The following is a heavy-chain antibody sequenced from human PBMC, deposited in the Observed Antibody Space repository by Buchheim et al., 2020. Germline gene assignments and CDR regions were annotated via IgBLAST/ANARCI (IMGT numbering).Heavy chain of an antibody. CDR2: IYYNGSP. Sequence: QVQLQESGPGLVKPSETLSLTCSVSGGSISTNYWSWIRQPPGKGLEWIGNIYYNGSPNYNPSLKSRVTISLDTSKHQFSLKLNSVTAADTAVYYCARRSPEARWFDPWGQGTL. J-gene: IGHJ5*02. CDR3: ARRSPEARWFDP. D-gene: IGHD6-25*01. CDR1: GGSISTNY. V-gene: IGHV4-59*08.